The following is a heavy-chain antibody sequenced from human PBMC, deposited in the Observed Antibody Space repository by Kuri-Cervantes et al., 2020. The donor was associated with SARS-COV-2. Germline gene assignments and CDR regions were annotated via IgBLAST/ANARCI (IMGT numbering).Heavy chain of an antibody. J-gene: IGHJ4*02. CDR2: IYYSGTT. Sequence: SETLSLTCTVSSVSITSYYWSWIRQPPGKGLEWIGYIYYSGTTNYNPSLKSRVTISVDTSKNQFSLKLSTVTAADTAVYYCTSAKGPYYYDSSGYYRVDYWGQGTLVTVSS. CDR1: SVSITSYY. D-gene: IGHD3-22*01. CDR3: TSAKGPYYYDSSGYYRVDY. V-gene: IGHV4-59*08.